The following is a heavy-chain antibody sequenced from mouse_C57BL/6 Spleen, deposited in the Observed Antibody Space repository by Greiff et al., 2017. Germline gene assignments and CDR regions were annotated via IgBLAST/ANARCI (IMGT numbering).Heavy chain of an antibody. CDR2: IDPENGDT. D-gene: IGHD2-4*01. CDR3: TTSYDYVAYFDY. J-gene: IGHJ2*01. V-gene: IGHV14-4*01. CDR1: GFNIKDDY. Sequence: VQLQQPGAELVRPGASVKLSCTASGFNIKDDYMHWVKQRPEQGLEWIGWIDPENGDTEYDTKFQGKATRTADTSSNTAYMQHSSLTSEDTAVYYSTTSYDYVAYFDYWGQGTTLTVSS.